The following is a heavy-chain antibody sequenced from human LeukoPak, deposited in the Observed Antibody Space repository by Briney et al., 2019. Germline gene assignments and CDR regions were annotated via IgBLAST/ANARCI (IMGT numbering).Heavy chain of an antibody. CDR2: ISPYNGNT. CDR3: ARGGVGHCSGGSCPTSWFDP. Sequence: ASVKVSCKASGYTFTKYGISWVRQAPGQGLEWMGWISPYNGNTDYPQKVQGRVTMTTDTSTSTAYMELRSLRSDDTALYYCARGGVGHCSGGSCPTSWFDPWGQGTLVTVSS. J-gene: IGHJ5*02. V-gene: IGHV1-18*01. D-gene: IGHD2-15*01. CDR1: GYTFTKYG.